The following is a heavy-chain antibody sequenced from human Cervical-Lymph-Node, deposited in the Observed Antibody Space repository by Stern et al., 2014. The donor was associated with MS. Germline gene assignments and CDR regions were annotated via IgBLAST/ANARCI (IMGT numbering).Heavy chain of an antibody. V-gene: IGHV1-3*01. CDR1: GYIFGSYA. CDR2: INAANDNT. CDR3: ARAKSQTMVVGGGFDY. Sequence: QVQLVQSGAEVKKPGASVKVSCKASGYIFGSYAMHWVRQAPGQRLEWLGWINAANDNTRYSQKFQGRVTITKDTSASTVYMDLTSLTSEDTAVYYCARAKSQTMVVGGGFDYWGQGTLVTVSS. J-gene: IGHJ4*02. D-gene: IGHD2-21*01.